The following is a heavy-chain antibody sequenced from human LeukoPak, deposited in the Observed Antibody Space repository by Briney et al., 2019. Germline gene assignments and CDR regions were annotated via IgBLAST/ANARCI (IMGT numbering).Heavy chain of an antibody. D-gene: IGHD6-6*01. V-gene: IGHV3-30*03. CDR2: ISYDGSNK. CDR3: ARRSSGGYYYGMDV. CDR1: GFTFSSYG. J-gene: IGHJ6*04. Sequence: PGGSLRLSCAASGFTFSSYGMHWVRQAPGKGLEWVAVISYDGSNKYYADSVKGRFTISRDNSKNTLYLQMNSLRAEDTAVYYCARRSSGGYYYGMDVRGKGTTVTVSS.